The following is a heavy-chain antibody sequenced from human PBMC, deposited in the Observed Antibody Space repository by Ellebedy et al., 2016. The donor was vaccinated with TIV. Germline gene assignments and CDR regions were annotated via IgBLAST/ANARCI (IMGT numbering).Heavy chain of an antibody. Sequence: GESLKISCAASGFTFSDYYMSWIRQAPGKGLEWVSYISSSGSTIYYADTVKGRFTISRDNAKNSLYLQMNSLRAADTAVFYCARAVWSAPQEGYHYYGMDVWGQGTTVTVSS. CDR3: ARAVWSAPQEGYHYYGMDV. D-gene: IGHD3-3*01. J-gene: IGHJ6*02. V-gene: IGHV3-11*01. CDR1: GFTFSDYY. CDR2: ISSSGSTI.